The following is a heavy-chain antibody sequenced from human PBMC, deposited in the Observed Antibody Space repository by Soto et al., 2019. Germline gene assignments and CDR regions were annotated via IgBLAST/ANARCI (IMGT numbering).Heavy chain of an antibody. CDR1: GFTFYTYA. D-gene: IGHD6-13*01. Sequence: EVQLLESGGGLVQPGGSLTLSCAASGFTFYTYAMSWVRQAPGKGLEWVSGISGGGGGAYYADSVKGRFSISRDNSKNTLYLQMNSLRAEDTAVYYCARDTHTSSWYYFDCWGQGTLVTVSS. CDR3: ARDTHTSSWYYFDC. V-gene: IGHV3-23*01. J-gene: IGHJ4*02. CDR2: ISGGGGGA.